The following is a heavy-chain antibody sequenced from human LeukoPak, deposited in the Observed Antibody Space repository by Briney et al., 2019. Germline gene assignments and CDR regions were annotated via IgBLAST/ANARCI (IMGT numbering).Heavy chain of an antibody. D-gene: IGHD6-19*01. Sequence: GGSLRLSCAASGFTFSNYAMSWVRQAPGKGLERVAHMNQDGSANYYVDSVRGRFTISRDNAKNSLFLQMNSLRAEDSAVYYCATTVAGYPNDYLDFWGRGTLVTVSS. V-gene: IGHV3-7*01. CDR3: ATTVAGYPNDYLDF. CDR2: MNQDGSAN. J-gene: IGHJ4*02. CDR1: GFTFSNYA.